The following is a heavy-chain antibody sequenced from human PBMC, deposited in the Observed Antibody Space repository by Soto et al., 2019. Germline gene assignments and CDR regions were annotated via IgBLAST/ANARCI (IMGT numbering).Heavy chain of an antibody. Sequence: QVQLVQSGAEVKKPGSSVKVSCKASGGTFSSYAISWVRQAPGQGLEWMGGIIPIFGTANYAQKFQGRVTITADQSKSTAYMELSSLRSEDTAVYYCARSLSGPDSHIMEWFDPWGQGTLVTVSS. J-gene: IGHJ5*02. CDR2: IIPIFGTA. D-gene: IGHD2-15*01. V-gene: IGHV1-69*12. CDR1: GGTFSSYA. CDR3: ARSLSGPDSHIMEWFDP.